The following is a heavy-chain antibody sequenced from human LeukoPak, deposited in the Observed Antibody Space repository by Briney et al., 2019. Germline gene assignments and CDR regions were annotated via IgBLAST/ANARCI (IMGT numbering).Heavy chain of an antibody. D-gene: IGHD3-3*01. CDR2: IYYSGST. J-gene: IGHJ4*02. Sequence: SETLSLTCTVSGGSISSYYWSWIRQPPGKGLEWIGYIYYSGSTNYNPSLKSRVTISVDTSKNQFSLKLSSVTAADTAVYYCARHVYDFWSGYYSDYWGQGTLVTVSS. CDR3: ARHVYDFWSGYYSDY. V-gene: IGHV4-59*08. CDR1: GGSISSYY.